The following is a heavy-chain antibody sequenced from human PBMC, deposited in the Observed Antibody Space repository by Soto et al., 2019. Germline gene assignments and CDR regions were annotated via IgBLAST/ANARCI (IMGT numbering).Heavy chain of an antibody. J-gene: IGHJ4*02. Sequence: SETLSLTCTVSGGSVSSGSYYWSWIRQPPGKGLEGIGYIYYSGSTHYNPSLKSRVTISVDTTKNQFSLKLSSVTAADTAVYSCARGDDYYASSGYEDWGQGTLVTAPQ. D-gene: IGHD3-22*01. CDR1: GGSVSSGSYY. CDR2: IYYSGST. V-gene: IGHV4-61*01. CDR3: ARGDDYYASSGYED.